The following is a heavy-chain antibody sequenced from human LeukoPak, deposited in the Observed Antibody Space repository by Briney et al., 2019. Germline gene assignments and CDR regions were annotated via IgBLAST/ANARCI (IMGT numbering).Heavy chain of an antibody. CDR2: INPSGGST. J-gene: IGHJ4*02. CDR3: APAKLGIFILDY. CDR1: GYTFTSYY. Sequence: ASVKVSFKSSGYTFTSYYMHWVRQPPGQGMEWMGIINPSGGSTSYAQKFQGRVTITRDTSTSTVYMELSSLRSEDTAVYYCAPAKLGIFILDYWGQGTLVTVST. V-gene: IGHV1-46*03. D-gene: IGHD7-27*01.